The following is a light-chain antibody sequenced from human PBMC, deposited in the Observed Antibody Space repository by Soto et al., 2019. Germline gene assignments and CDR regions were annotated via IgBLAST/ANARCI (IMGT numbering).Light chain of an antibody. Sequence: QSVLTQPPSMSGSPGQSIAISCSGTRSDIGSSNLVSWYQHRPGQAPKLMIYEVNKRPSGVPDRFSGSKSGNTASLTVSGLQAEDEADYYCSSYAGSSNVFGTGTKLTVL. V-gene: IGLV2-14*02. CDR1: RSDIGSSNL. CDR3: SSYAGSSNV. CDR2: EVN. J-gene: IGLJ1*01.